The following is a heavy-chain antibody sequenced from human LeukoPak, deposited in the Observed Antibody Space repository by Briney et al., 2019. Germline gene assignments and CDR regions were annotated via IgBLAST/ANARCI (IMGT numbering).Heavy chain of an antibody. Sequence: PGGSLRLSCAASGFTFPNFAMSWVRQAPGKGLEWVSAISGSGGNTYYADAVKGRFTISRDNPKNTVYLQMNSLSAEDTAEYYCAKGETEGGGLAHAYWGQGTLVTVSS. D-gene: IGHD2-15*01. CDR1: GFTFPNFA. V-gene: IGHV3-23*01. CDR3: AKGETEGGGLAHAY. CDR2: ISGSGGNT. J-gene: IGHJ4*02.